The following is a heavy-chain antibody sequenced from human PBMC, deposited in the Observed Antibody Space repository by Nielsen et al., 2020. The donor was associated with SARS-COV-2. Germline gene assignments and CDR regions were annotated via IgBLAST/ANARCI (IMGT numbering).Heavy chain of an antibody. CDR3: ARDLDYYDSSGYDR. J-gene: IGHJ5*02. Sequence: GEPLKISCAASGFTFSSYWMSWVRQAPGKGLEWVANIKQDGSEKYYVDSVKGRFTISRDNAKNSLYLQMNSLRAEDTAVYYCARDLDYYDSSGYDRWGQGTLVTVSS. CDR1: GFTFSSYW. V-gene: IGHV3-7*01. CDR2: IKQDGSEK. D-gene: IGHD3-22*01.